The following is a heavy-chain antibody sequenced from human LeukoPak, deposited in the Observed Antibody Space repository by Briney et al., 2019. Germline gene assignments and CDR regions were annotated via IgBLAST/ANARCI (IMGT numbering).Heavy chain of an antibody. J-gene: IGHJ4*02. CDR1: GFTFSTYS. CDR3: ARDGKMVRGLNPIDY. D-gene: IGHD3-10*01. CDR2: ISSSSSYI. V-gene: IGHV3-21*01. Sequence: PGGSLRLSCAASGFTFSTYSMNWVRQAPGKGLEWVSFISSSSSYIYYADSVKGRFTISRDNAKNSLYLEMNSLRAEDTGVYYCARDGKMVRGLNPIDYWGQGTLVTVSA.